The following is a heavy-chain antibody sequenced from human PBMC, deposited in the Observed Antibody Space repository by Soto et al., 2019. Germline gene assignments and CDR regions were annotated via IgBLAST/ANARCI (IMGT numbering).Heavy chain of an antibody. D-gene: IGHD3-10*01. CDR2: ISGNSIST. Sequence: LRLSCAASGFTFNNYAMSWVRQAPWKGLEWVSAISGNSISTYYADSVRGRFTISRDNSENTLFLQMNRLRADDTAVYYCTRDATSMVRGTDNWFDPWGQGTLVTVYS. CDR1: GFTFNNYA. CDR3: TRDATSMVRGTDNWFDP. J-gene: IGHJ5*02. V-gene: IGHV3-23*01.